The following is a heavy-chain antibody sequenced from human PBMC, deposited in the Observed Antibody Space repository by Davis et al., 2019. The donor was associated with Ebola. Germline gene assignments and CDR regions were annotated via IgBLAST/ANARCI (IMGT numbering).Heavy chain of an antibody. V-gene: IGHV3-30*04. D-gene: IGHD1-14*01. Sequence: GESLKISCAASGFTFSSYAMHWVRQAPGKGLEWVAVISYDGSNKYYADSVKGRFTISRDNSKNTVYLQMNSLRAEDTAVYYCARDLPGGDWYFDLWGRGTLVTVSS. CDR1: GFTFSSYA. CDR2: ISYDGSNK. J-gene: IGHJ2*01. CDR3: ARDLPGGDWYFDL.